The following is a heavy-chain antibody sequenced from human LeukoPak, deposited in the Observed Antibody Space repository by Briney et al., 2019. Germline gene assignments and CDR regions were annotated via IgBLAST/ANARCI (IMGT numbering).Heavy chain of an antibody. CDR2: IYYSGST. V-gene: IGHV4-59*08. CDR3: ARLYPLGYGDYSDY. Sequence: TSETLSLICTVSGGSISSYYWSWIRQPPGKGLEWIGYIYYSGSTNYNPSLKSRVTISVDTSKNQFSLKLSSVTAADTAVYYCARLYPLGYGDYSDYWGQGTLVTVSS. D-gene: IGHD4-17*01. CDR1: GGSISSYY. J-gene: IGHJ4*02.